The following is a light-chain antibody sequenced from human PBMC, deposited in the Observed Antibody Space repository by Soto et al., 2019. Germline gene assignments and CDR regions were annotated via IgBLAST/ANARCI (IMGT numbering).Light chain of an antibody. J-gene: IGKJ1*01. CDR1: QSISSW. CDR3: QQYNSYGT. V-gene: IGKV1-5*01. Sequence: DIQMTQSPSTLSASVGDRVTITCRASQSISSWLAWYQQKPGKAPKLLIYDASSLESGVPSRFSGSGSGTEFTLTISSLQPDGFATYYCQQYNSYGTFGQGSKVDIK. CDR2: DAS.